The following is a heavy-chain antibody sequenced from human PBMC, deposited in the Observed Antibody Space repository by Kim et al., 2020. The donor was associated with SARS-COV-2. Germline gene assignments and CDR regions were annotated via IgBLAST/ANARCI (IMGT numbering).Heavy chain of an antibody. J-gene: IGHJ5*02. D-gene: IGHD3-10*01. Sequence: SETLSLTCTVSGGSISSYYWSWIRQPPGKGLEWIGYIYYSGSTNYNPSLKSRSTISVDTSKNQFSLKLSSVTAADTAVYYCARDRGTMVRGVSNWFDPWGQGTLVTVSS. CDR2: IYYSGST. CDR1: GGSISSYY. CDR3: ARDRGTMVRGVSNWFDP. V-gene: IGHV4-59*01.